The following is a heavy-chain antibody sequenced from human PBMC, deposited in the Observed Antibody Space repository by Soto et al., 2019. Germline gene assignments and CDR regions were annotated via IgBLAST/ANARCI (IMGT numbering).Heavy chain of an antibody. Sequence: RQAPGQGLEWMGIINPSGGSTSYAQKFQGRVTMTRDTSTSTVYMELSSLRSEDTAVYYCARGTTVAHPYYYYGMDVWGQGTTVTVSS. CDR3: ARGTTVAHPYYYYGMDV. CDR2: INPSGGST. J-gene: IGHJ6*02. V-gene: IGHV1-46*01. D-gene: IGHD4-17*01.